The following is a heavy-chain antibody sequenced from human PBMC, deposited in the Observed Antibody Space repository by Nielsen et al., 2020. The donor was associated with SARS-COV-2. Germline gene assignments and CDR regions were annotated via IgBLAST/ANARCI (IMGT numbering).Heavy chain of an antibody. Sequence: GGSLRLSCAASGFTFSSYAMSWVRQAPGKGLEWVSGISWNSGSIGYADSVKGRFTISRDNAKNSLYLQMNSLRAEDTALYYCAKDIGYSSGGSDYWGQGTLVTVSS. CDR3: AKDIGYSSGGSDY. D-gene: IGHD6-19*01. CDR1: GFTFSSYA. V-gene: IGHV3-9*01. CDR2: ISWNSGSI. J-gene: IGHJ4*02.